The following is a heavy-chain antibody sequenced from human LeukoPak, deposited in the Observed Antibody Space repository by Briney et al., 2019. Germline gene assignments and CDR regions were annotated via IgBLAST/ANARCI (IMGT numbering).Heavy chain of an antibody. D-gene: IGHD2-8*01. V-gene: IGHV3-21*01. CDR1: GFTFSSYS. CDR2: ISSSSTYI. Sequence: GGSLRLSCGVSGFTFSSYSMNWVRQAPGKGLEWVSSISSSSTYIYYADSVKGRFTITRDNAENSLYLQMNSLRAEDTAVYYCARAKQLMVPDAFDVWGQGTMVTVSS. J-gene: IGHJ3*01. CDR3: ARAKQLMVPDAFDV.